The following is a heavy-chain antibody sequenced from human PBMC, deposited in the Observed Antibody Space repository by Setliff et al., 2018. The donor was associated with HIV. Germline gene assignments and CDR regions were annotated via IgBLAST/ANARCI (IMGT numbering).Heavy chain of an antibody. CDR3: ARALYGDYGGDINWLDP. D-gene: IGHD4-17*01. CDR1: GYTFINYA. CDR2: INTHTGSP. J-gene: IGHJ5*02. V-gene: IGHV7-4-1*04. Sequence: ASVKVSCKASGYTFINYAMNWVRQAPGQGLEWMGWINTHTGSPTYAQAFTGRFVFSVDTSVTMAYLQISSLKADDTAVYYCARALYGDYGGDINWLDPWGQGTLVTVS.